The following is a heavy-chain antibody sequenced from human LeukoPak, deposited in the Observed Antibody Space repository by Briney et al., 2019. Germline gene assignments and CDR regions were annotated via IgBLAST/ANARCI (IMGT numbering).Heavy chain of an antibody. J-gene: IGHJ6*03. V-gene: IGHV4-59*01. CDR2: IYYSGST. D-gene: IGHD5/OR15-5a*01. CDR3: ARGLGYMDV. CDR1: GGSIGSYF. Sequence: ASETLSLTCTISGGSIGSYFWSWIRQPPGEGLEWIGFIYYSGSTNYNPSLKSRVTISVDTSKNQLSLQLNSVTAADTAVYFCARGLGYMDVWGKGTTVTVSS.